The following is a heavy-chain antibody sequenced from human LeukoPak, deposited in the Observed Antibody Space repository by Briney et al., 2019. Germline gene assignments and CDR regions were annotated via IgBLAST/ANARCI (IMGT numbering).Heavy chain of an antibody. CDR1: GYTFSSYA. J-gene: IGHJ4*02. V-gene: IGHV1-3*01. CDR3: ARDLKQFGGWFDY. CDR2: INAGNGNT. Sequence: ASVKVSCKASGYTFSSYAMHWVRQAPGQRLEWMGWINAGNGNTKYSQKFQGSVTITRDTSASTAYMELSSLRFEDTAVYYCARDLKQFGGWFDYWGQGTLVTVSS. D-gene: IGHD6-19*01.